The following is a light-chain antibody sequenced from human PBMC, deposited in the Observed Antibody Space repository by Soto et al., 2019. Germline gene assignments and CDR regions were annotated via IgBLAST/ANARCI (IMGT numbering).Light chain of an antibody. CDR3: TSYAGGNIFV. J-gene: IGLJ2*01. CDR1: SSDIGSYNF. V-gene: IGLV2-8*01. CDR2: EVR. Sequence: QSVLTQPPSASGSPGQSVTISCTGTSSDIGSYNFVSWYQQHPGKAPKVMLYEVRKRPSGVPDRFSGSKSGNTASLTVSGLQADDEADYYCTSYAGGNIFVFGGGTKLTVL.